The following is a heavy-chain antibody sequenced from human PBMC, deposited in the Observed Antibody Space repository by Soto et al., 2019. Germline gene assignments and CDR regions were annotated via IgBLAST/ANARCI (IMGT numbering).Heavy chain of an antibody. D-gene: IGHD3-10*02. CDR1: GGSFSDYF. CDR2: INHSGSP. V-gene: IGHV4-34*01. J-gene: IGHJ5*02. Sequence: PSETLSLTCAVYGGSFSDYFWTWIRQPPGKGLEWIGEINHSGSPAYNPSLKSRVTISVDRPNNQISLELSSVTAADTAVYYCARGVLAWGPGTLVTVSS. CDR3: ARGVLA.